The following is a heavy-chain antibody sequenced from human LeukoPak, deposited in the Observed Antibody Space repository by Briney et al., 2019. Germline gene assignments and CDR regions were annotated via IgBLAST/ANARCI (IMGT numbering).Heavy chain of an antibody. J-gene: IGHJ4*02. CDR2: ISGRSGST. CDR3: AKWGDYDVLTGYYVSDF. D-gene: IGHD3-9*01. CDR1: GFIFSNYA. V-gene: IGHV3-23*01. Sequence: GGSLRLSCAASGFIFSNYAMYWVRQAPGKGLEWVSAISGRSGSTYYADSVRGRFTISRDSSKNTLYLQMNSLRADDTAVYYCAKWGDYDVLTGYYVSDFWGQGTLVTVSS.